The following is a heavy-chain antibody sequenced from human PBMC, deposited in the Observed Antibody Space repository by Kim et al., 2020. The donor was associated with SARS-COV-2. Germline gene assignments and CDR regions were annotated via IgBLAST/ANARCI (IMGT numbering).Heavy chain of an antibody. CDR1: GYTFTSYY. V-gene: IGHV1-46*01. D-gene: IGHD3-3*01. CDR2: INPSGGST. Sequence: ASVKVSCKASGYTFTSYYMHWVRQAPGQGLEWMGIINPSGGSTSYAQKFQGRVTMTRDTSTSTVYMELSSLRSEDTAVYYCARRARYYDFWSGPSGYYYYMDVWGKGTTVTVSS. J-gene: IGHJ6*03. CDR3: ARRARYYDFWSGPSGYYYYMDV.